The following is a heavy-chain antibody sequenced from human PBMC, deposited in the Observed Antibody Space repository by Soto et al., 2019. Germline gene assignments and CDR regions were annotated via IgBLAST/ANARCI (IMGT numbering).Heavy chain of an antibody. J-gene: IGHJ6*02. CDR3: ARGKASSSWSIYYYYYGMDV. CDR2: MNPNSGNT. D-gene: IGHD6-13*01. CDR1: GYTFTSYD. V-gene: IGHV1-8*01. Sequence: ASVKVSCKASGYTFTSYDINWVRQATGQGLECMGWMNPNSGNTGYAQKFQGRVTMTRNTSISTAYMEPSSLSSEDTAVYYCARGKASSSWSIYYYYYGMDVWGQGTTVTVS.